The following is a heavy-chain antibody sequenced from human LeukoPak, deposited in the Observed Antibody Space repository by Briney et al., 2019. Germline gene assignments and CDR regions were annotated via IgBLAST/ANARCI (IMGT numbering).Heavy chain of an antibody. CDR3: ARDLYYYDSSGYYGTYFDY. V-gene: IGHV1-69*13. CDR2: IIPIFGTA. D-gene: IGHD3-22*01. CDR1: GGTFSSYA. Sequence: SVKVSCKASGGTFSSYAISWVRQAPGQGLEWMGGIIPIFGTANYAQKFQGRVTITADESTSTAYMELSSLRSEDTAVYYCARDLYYYDSSGYYGTYFDYWGQGTLVTVSS. J-gene: IGHJ4*02.